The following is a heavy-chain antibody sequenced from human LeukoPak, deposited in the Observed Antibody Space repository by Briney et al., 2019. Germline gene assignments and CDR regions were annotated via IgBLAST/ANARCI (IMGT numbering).Heavy chain of an antibody. Sequence: GESLKISCKGSGYTFTSYWIGWVRQMPGKGLEWMGIIHPGDSGTRYSPSFQGQVTMSVDESITTAYLQWSSLRASDSAIYYCARGGTYRYGSSDYWGQGTLVTVSS. CDR2: IHPGDSGT. J-gene: IGHJ4*02. V-gene: IGHV5-51*01. D-gene: IGHD5-18*01. CDR3: ARGGTYRYGSSDY. CDR1: GYTFTSYW.